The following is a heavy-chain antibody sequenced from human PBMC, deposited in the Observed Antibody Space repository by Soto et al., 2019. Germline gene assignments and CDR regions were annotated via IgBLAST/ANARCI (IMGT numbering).Heavy chain of an antibody. CDR1: GGTLSSYA. CDR3: ARVPYDDFWSGYYTFYY. J-gene: IGHJ4*02. D-gene: IGHD3-3*01. V-gene: IGHV1-69*01. CDR2: IIPIFGTA. Sequence: QVQLVQSGAEVKKPGSSVKVSCKASGGTLSSYAISWVRQAPGQGLEWMGGIIPIFGTANYAQKFQGRVTITADASTSTADMELISRRSEDKAVYYCARVPYDDFWSGYYTFYYWGQGTLVTVSS.